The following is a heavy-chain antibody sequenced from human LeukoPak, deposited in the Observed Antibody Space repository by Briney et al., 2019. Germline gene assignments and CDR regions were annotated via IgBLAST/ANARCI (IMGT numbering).Heavy chain of an antibody. CDR1: GFTLSTLD. Sequence: GGSLRLSCAASGFTLSTLDMHWVRQVPGKGLEYVSHIGPADDTHYSDSVRGRFTISREDSKKSLYLQMNNLRAEDTGVYYCARAPTRWHNHFDPWGQGTPVTVSS. CDR3: ARAPTRWHNHFDP. J-gene: IGHJ5*02. D-gene: IGHD1-14*01. V-gene: IGHV3-13*04. CDR2: IGPADDT.